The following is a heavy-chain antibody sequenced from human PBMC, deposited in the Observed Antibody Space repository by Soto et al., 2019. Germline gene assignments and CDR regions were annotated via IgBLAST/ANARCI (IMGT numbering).Heavy chain of an antibody. CDR1: GYTFTSYA. D-gene: IGHD3-22*01. V-gene: IGHV1-3*01. J-gene: IGHJ1*01. CDR2: INAGNGNT. CDR3: AREADYYDSSGYYFSEYFQH. Sequence: ASVKVSCKASGYTFTSYAMHWVRQAPGQRLEWMGWINAGNGNTKYSQKFQGRVTITGDTSASTAYMELSSLRSEDTAVYYCAREADYYDSSGYYFSEYFQHWGQGTLVTVSS.